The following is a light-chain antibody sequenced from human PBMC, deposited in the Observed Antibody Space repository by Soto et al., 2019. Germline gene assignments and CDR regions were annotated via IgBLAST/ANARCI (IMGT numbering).Light chain of an antibody. Sequence: QLVLTQPPSVSGAPGQRVTISCTGSSSNIGARYDVHWYQQLPGTSPKLLISGNINRPAGVPDRFSGSKSGTSASLAITGLQAEDEAEYYCQSYDSSLSGYVFGTGTKLTVL. J-gene: IGLJ1*01. V-gene: IGLV1-40*01. CDR3: QSYDSSLSGYV. CDR2: GNI. CDR1: SSNIGARYD.